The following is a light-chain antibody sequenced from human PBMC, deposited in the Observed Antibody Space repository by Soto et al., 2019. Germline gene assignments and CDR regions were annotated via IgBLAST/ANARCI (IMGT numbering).Light chain of an antibody. CDR1: QGVMNS. CDR2: SIS. CDR3: QQIFTYPHT. J-gene: IGKJ2*01. V-gene: IGKV1-9*01. Sequence: IQLTQSPSILSSSVGDRVTITCRTSQGVMNSFAWYQQKSGKAPRLLIYSISSLKSGVPSRFSGSGSGAEFTLTISVLQPEDFATYFCQQIFTYPHTFGLGTQLQI.